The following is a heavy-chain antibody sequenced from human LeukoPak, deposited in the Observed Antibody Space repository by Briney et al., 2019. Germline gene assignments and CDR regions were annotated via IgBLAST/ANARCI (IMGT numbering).Heavy chain of an antibody. V-gene: IGHV3-69-1*01. CDR3: AREGVAATTGWFDP. J-gene: IGHJ5*02. CDR2: ISSSSTI. CDR1: GFTFSNLG. D-gene: IGHD2-15*01. Sequence: GGSLRFSCAASGFTFSNLGMNWVRQAPGKGLEWLSYISSSSTIDYSDSVKGRFTVSRDNAKNSLYVQMNSLRAEDTDVYSCAREGVAATTGWFDPWGQGTLVTVSS.